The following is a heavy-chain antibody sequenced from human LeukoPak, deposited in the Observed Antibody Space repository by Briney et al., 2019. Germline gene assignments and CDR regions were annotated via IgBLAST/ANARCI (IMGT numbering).Heavy chain of an antibody. CDR3: ARDRGPEGYYYYYYMDV. J-gene: IGHJ6*03. CDR2: ISSSSSTI. V-gene: IGHV3-48*02. Sequence: PGGSLRLSCAASGFTFSSYSMNWVRQAPGKGLEWVSYISSSSSTIYYADSVKGRFTIPRDNAKNSLYLQMNSLRDEDTAVYYCARDRGPEGYYYYYYMDVWGKGTTVTVSS. D-gene: IGHD3-10*01. CDR1: GFTFSSYS.